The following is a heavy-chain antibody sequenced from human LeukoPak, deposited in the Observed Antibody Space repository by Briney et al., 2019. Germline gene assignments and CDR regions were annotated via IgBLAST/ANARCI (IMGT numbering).Heavy chain of an antibody. CDR1: GGSINSYY. CDR3: TRGNAN. Sequence: SETLSLTCTVSGGSINSYYWSWIRQPPGKGLECIGYISYSGSTNYNPSLKSRVTISVDTSKNQFFLKLSSVTAADTALYYCTRGNANWGQGTLVTVSS. J-gene: IGHJ4*02. CDR2: ISYSGST. V-gene: IGHV4-59*01.